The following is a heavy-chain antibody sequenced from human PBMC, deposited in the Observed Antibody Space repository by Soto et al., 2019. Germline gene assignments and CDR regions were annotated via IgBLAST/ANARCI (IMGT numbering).Heavy chain of an antibody. CDR2: IKQDGSEK. Sequence: GGSLRLSCVASGFTFSDYWMAWVRQAPGKGLEWLANIKQDGSEKYYVDSVKGRVTISRDNAKKSLYLQMNRLRAEDTAVYYCARGAGMTPPYYYYGIDVWGRGTTVTVSS. CDR3: ARGAGMTPPYYYYGIDV. D-gene: IGHD1-1*01. V-gene: IGHV3-7*03. J-gene: IGHJ6*02. CDR1: GFTFSDYW.